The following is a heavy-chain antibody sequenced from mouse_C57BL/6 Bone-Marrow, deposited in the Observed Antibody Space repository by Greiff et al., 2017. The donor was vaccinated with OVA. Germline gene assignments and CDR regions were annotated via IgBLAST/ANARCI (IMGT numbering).Heavy chain of an antibody. CDR2: ISSGSSTI. Sequence: DVMLVESGGGLVKPGGSLKLSCAASGFTFSDYGMHWVRQAPEKGLEWVAYISSGSSTIYYADTVKGRFTISRDNAKKTLFLQMTSLRSEDTAMYYCARCPITTVVAPRAMDYWGQGTSVTVSS. CDR3: ARCPITTVVAPRAMDY. CDR1: GFTFSDYG. V-gene: IGHV5-17*01. D-gene: IGHD1-1*01. J-gene: IGHJ4*01.